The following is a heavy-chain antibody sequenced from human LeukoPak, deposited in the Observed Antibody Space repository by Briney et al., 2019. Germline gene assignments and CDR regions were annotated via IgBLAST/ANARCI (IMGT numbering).Heavy chain of an antibody. V-gene: IGHV4-30-4*01. D-gene: IGHD2/OR15-2a*01. CDR1: GGSISSGDYY. CDR3: ARVSDPGAFDI. Sequence: PSETLSLTCTVSGGSISSGDYYWSWIRQPPGKGLEWIGYIYYSGGTYYNPSLKSRVTISVDTSKNQFSLKLSSVTAADTAVYYCARVSDPGAFDIWGQGTMVTVSS. CDR2: IYYSGGT. J-gene: IGHJ3*02.